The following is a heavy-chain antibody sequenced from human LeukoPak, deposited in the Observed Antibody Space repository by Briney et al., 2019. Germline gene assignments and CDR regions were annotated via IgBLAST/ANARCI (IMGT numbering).Heavy chain of an antibody. V-gene: IGHV3-48*03. Sequence: GGSLRLSCAAPGFTFSSYEMNWVRQAPGKGLEWVSYISSSGSTIYYADSVKGRFTISRDNAKNSLYLQMNSLRAEDTAVYYCARVRDYDFWSGYPYYYYGMDVWGQGTTVTVSS. CDR1: GFTFSSYE. J-gene: IGHJ6*02. D-gene: IGHD3-3*01. CDR3: ARVRDYDFWSGYPYYYYGMDV. CDR2: ISSSGSTI.